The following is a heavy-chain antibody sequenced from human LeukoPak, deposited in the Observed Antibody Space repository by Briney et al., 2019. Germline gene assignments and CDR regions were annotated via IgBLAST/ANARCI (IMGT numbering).Heavy chain of an antibody. Sequence: ASVKVSCKASGGTFSSYAISWVRQAPGQGLEWMGGIIPIFGTANYAQKFQGRVTITADESTSTAYMELSSLRSEDTAVYYCVTENWGNYYYYMDVWGKGTTVTVSS. CDR3: VTENWGNYYYYMDV. CDR2: IIPIFGTA. D-gene: IGHD7-27*01. J-gene: IGHJ6*03. CDR1: GGTFSSYA. V-gene: IGHV1-69*13.